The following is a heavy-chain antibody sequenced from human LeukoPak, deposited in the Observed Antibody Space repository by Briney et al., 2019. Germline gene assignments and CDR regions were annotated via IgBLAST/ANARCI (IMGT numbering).Heavy chain of an antibody. CDR1: GFTFSTSA. D-gene: IGHD5-12*01. V-gene: IGHV3-23*01. CDR3: AKTDIVATTAGWVDY. Sequence: GGSLRLSCEVFGFTFSTSAMSWVRQAPGKGLEWVSGIRASDDTTYYVDSVKGRFTVSRDNSKNTLYLQMNSLRAEDTALYYCAKTDIVATTAGWVDYWGQGTLVTVSS. J-gene: IGHJ4*02. CDR2: IRASDDTT.